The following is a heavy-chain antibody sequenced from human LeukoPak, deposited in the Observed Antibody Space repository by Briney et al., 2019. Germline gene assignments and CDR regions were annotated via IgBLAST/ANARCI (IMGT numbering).Heavy chain of an antibody. V-gene: IGHV4-30-2*01. CDR2: IYHSGST. CDR1: GGSISSGGYY. J-gene: IGHJ4*02. Sequence: SETLSLTCTVSGGSISSGGYYWSWIRQPPGKGLEWIGYIYHSGSTYYNPSLKSRVTISVDRSKNQFSLKLSSVTAADTAVYYCAREALPYSSSSSFDYWGQGTLVTVSS. CDR3: AREALPYSSSSSFDY. D-gene: IGHD6-6*01.